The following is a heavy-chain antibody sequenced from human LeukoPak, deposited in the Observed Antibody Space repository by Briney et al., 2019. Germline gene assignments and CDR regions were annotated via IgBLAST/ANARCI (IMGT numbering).Heavy chain of an antibody. CDR2: IIPIFGIA. CDR1: GATFSSYA. V-gene: IGHV1-69*04. Sequence: SVKVSCKASGATFSSYAISWVRQAPGQGLEWMGRIIPIFGIANYAQKFQGRVTITADKSTSTAYMELSSLRSEDTAVYYCARESGSEDYYYYGMGVWGQGTTVTVSS. D-gene: IGHD6-19*01. J-gene: IGHJ6*02. CDR3: ARESGSEDYYYYGMGV.